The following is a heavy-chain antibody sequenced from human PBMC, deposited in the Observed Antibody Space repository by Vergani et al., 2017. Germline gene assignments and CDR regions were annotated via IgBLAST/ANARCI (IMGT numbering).Heavy chain of an antibody. D-gene: IGHD2-2*01. Sequence: QVQLVQSGAEVKKPGSSVKVSCKASGGTFSSYAISWVRQAPGQGLEWMGGIIPIFGTANYAQKFQGRVTITADESTSTAYMELSSLRSEDTAVYYCAREVVVVPAASDFVGNWFDPWGQGTLVTVSS. CDR2: IIPIFGTA. CDR3: AREVVVVPAASDFVGNWFDP. J-gene: IGHJ5*02. V-gene: IGHV1-69*01. CDR1: GGTFSSYA.